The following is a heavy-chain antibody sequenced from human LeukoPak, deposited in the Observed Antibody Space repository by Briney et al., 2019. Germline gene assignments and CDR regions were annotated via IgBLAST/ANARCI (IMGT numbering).Heavy chain of an antibody. CDR2: IYTSGST. J-gene: IGHJ2*01. V-gene: IGHV4-4*07. CDR1: GGSISSYY. Sequence: SETLSLTCNVSGGSISSYYWSWIRQPAGKGLEWIGRIYTSGSTNYNPSLKSRVTMSVDTSKNQFSLKLSSVTAADTAVYYCARELSIAVAGTWYFDLWGRGTLVTVSS. CDR3: ARELSIAVAGTWYFDL. D-gene: IGHD6-19*01.